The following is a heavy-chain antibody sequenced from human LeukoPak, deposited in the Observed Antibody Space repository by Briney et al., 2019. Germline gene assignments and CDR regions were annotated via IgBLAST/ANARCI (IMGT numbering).Heavy chain of an antibody. CDR2: IWSDGTNQ. CDR3: AKDAQRWFDYNNSLES. Sequence: PGGSLRLSCAAAGLTFSHYGMHWVRQAPGKGLEWVAVIWSDGTNQYYADSVKGRFTISRDDSGNTVYLQMNSLRPEDTGVYYYAKDAQRWFDYNNSLESWGQGTPVTVST. D-gene: IGHD4-11*01. V-gene: IGHV3-33*06. J-gene: IGHJ5*01. CDR1: GLTFSHYG.